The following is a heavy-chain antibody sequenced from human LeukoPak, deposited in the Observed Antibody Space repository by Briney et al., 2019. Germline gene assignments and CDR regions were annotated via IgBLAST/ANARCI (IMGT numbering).Heavy chain of an antibody. J-gene: IGHJ6*03. Sequence: PGGSLRLSCAASGFTFSNAWMSWIRQPPGKGLEWIGEINHSGSTNYNPSLKSRVTISVDTSGNQFSLKVSSVIVADTAVYYCARHGGLTTVTTGLYYYYYMDVWGKGTTVTISS. CDR3: ARHGGLTTVTTGLYYYYYMDV. CDR2: INHSGST. CDR1: GFTFSNAW. V-gene: IGHV4-34*01. D-gene: IGHD4-17*01.